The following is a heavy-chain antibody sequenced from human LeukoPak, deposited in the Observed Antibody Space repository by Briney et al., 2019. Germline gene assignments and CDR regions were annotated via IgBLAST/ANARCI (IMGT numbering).Heavy chain of an antibody. D-gene: IGHD6-25*01. V-gene: IGHV3-48*01. CDR2: ICRSRSTI. CDR3: ARDGRAAAAKSNYYYYYYMDV. J-gene: IGHJ6*03. Sequence: GGSLRLSCAASGVTFSSYSMNWVRQAPGKGLEWVSYICRSRSTIYYADSVKGRFTIPRDNAKNSLQLQLNSLRAADTAVYYCARDGRAAAAKSNYYYYYYMDVWGKGTTVTVSS. CDR1: GVTFSSYS.